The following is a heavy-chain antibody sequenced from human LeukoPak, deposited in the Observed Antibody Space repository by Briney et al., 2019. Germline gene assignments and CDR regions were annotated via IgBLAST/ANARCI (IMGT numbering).Heavy chain of an antibody. CDR3: ARDNYDSSGYYYPFDY. Sequence: PGGSLRLSCAASGFTVSSSYMSWVRQAPGKGLEWVSVIYSGGSTYYADSVKGRFTISRDNSKNTLYLQMDSLRAEDTAKYYCARDNYDSSGYYYPFDYWGQGILVTVS. D-gene: IGHD3-22*01. CDR2: IYSGGST. CDR1: GFTVSSSY. J-gene: IGHJ4*02. V-gene: IGHV3-53*01.